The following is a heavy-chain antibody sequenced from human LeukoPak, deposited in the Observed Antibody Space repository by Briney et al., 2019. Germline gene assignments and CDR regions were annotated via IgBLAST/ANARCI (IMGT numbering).Heavy chain of an antibody. J-gene: IGHJ4*02. CDR3: ARVTTGTTWFRNHYFDY. CDR1: GFTFSSYA. V-gene: IGHV3-30*04. Sequence: GESLRLSCAASGFTFSSYAMHWVRQAPGKGLEWVAVISYDGSNKYYADSVKGRFTISRDNSKNTLYLQMNSLRAEDTAVYYCARVTTGTTWFRNHYFDYWGQGTLVTVSS. D-gene: IGHD1-1*01. CDR2: ISYDGSNK.